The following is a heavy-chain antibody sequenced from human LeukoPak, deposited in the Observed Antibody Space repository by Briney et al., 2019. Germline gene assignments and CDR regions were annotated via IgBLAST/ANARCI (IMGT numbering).Heavy chain of an antibody. CDR1: GYTFTSYG. D-gene: IGHD1-26*01. V-gene: IGHV1-18*01. Sequence: ASVKVSCKASGYTFTSYGISWVRQAPGQGLEWMGWISAYNGHTNYAQKLQGRVTMATDTSTSTAYMELRSLRSDDTAVYYCARGGRWELPRPYAFDIWGQGTMVTVSS. J-gene: IGHJ3*02. CDR3: ARGGRWELPRPYAFDI. CDR2: ISAYNGHT.